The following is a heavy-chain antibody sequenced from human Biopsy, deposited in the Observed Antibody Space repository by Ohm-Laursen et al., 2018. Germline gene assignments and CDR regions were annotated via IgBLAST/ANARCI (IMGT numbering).Heavy chain of an antibody. CDR3: ARGLSSGWYGYFDV. CDR1: GFTFGHYA. V-gene: IGHV3-33*04. J-gene: IGHJ2*01. CDR2: ICYDGTNE. Sequence: SLRLSCTASGFTFGHYAMHWVRQAPGKGLEWVSLICYDGTNEDYADSVKGRFTISRDNSKNTLYLLINTLTLEDAAFYYCARGLSSGWYGYFDVWGRGTLVTVSS. D-gene: IGHD6-19*01.